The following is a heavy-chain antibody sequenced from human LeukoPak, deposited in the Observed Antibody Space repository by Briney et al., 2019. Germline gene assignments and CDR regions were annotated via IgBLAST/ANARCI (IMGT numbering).Heavy chain of an antibody. Sequence: GGSLRLACAASGFTFSFHAMSWVRQAPGKGLEWVSGITGSGGSTYYADSVKGRFTISRDNSKSTLYLQMNSLRAEDTAVYYCAKDRQVVITTPLDYWGQGALVTDSS. CDR1: GFTFSFHA. J-gene: IGHJ4*02. V-gene: IGHV3-23*01. CDR2: ITGSGGST. D-gene: IGHD3-22*01. CDR3: AKDRQVVITTPLDY.